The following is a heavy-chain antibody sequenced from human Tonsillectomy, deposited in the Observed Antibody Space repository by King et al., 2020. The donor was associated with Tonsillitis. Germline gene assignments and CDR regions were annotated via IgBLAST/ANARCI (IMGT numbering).Heavy chain of an antibody. CDR2: IYYSGST. J-gene: IGHJ3*02. CDR1: GGSISSSSYY. CDR3: ARPLGYDSSGRDAFDI. V-gene: IGHV4-39*01. Sequence: QLQESGPGLVKPSETLSLTCTVSGGSISSSSYYWGWIRQPPGKGLEWIGSIYYSGSTYYNPSLKSRVTISVDTSKNPFSLKLSSVTAADTAVYHCARPLGYDSSGRDAFDIWGQGTMVTVSS. D-gene: IGHD3-22*01.